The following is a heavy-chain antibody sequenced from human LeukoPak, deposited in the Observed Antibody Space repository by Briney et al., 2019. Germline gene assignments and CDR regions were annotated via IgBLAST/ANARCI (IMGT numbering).Heavy chain of an antibody. CDR3: ARGGARVYYYYYMDV. J-gene: IGHJ6*03. CDR2: IIPIFGTA. Sequence: GSSVKVSCKASGGTFSSYAISWVRQAPGQGLEWMGGIIPIFGTANYAQKFQGRVTITTDESTSTAYMELSSLRSEDTAVYYCARGGARVYYYYYMDVWGKGTTVTVSS. V-gene: IGHV1-69*05. CDR1: GGTFSSYA. D-gene: IGHD1-26*01.